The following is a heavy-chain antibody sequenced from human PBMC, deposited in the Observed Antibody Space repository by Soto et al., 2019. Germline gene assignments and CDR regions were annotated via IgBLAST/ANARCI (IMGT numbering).Heavy chain of an antibody. CDR2: ISGSGGST. J-gene: IGHJ6*03. Sequence: HPGGSLRLSCAASGFTFSSYAMSWVRQAPGKGLEWVSAISGSGGSTYYADSVKGRFTISRDNSKNTLYLQMNSLRAEDTAVYYCAKRGISIVVVPAARPGDYYYYMDVWGKGTTVTVSS. CDR3: AKRGISIVVVPAARPGDYYYYMDV. CDR1: GFTFSSYA. D-gene: IGHD2-2*01. V-gene: IGHV3-23*01.